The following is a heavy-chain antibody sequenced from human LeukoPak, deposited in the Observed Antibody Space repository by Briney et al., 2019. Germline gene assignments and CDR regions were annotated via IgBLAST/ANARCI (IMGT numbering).Heavy chain of an antibody. V-gene: IGHV1-18*01. Sequence: ASVKVSCEASGYTFTSYGISWVRQAPGQGLEWMGWISAYNGNTNYAQKLQGRVTMTTDTSTSTAYMELRSLRSDDTAVYYCARAPFIVVVPAAPSYDFDYWGQGTLVTVSS. CDR2: ISAYNGNT. CDR3: ARAPFIVVVPAAPSYDFDY. CDR1: GYTFTSYG. J-gene: IGHJ4*02. D-gene: IGHD2-2*01.